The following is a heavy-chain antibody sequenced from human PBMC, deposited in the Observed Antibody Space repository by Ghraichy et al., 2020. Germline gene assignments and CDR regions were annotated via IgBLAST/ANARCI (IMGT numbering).Heavy chain of an antibody. CDR3: ARVPFYTNVGGGYYYTMDV. CDR2: IYYSGST. Sequence: SETLSLTCTVSGGSISSGGYYWSWIRQHPGKGLEWIGYIYYSGSTYYNPSLKSRVTISVDTSKNQFSLKLSSVTVADTAVYYCARVPFYTNVGGGYYYTMDVWGRGTTVTVAS. D-gene: IGHD4-11*01. CDR1: GGSISSGGYY. J-gene: IGHJ6*02. V-gene: IGHV4-31*03.